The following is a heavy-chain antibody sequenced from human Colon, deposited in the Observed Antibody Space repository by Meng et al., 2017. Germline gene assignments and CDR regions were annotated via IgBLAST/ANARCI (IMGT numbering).Heavy chain of an antibody. Sequence: QLQHNRGGAGLLKPSAALSLTCVASGGSFSDYYWSWIRQPPGKGLEWIGEINHSGSTNYNPSLESRATISVDTSQNNLSLKLSSVTAADSAVYYCARGPTTMAHDFDYWGQGTLVTVSS. J-gene: IGHJ4*02. CDR1: GGSFSDYY. D-gene: IGHD4-11*01. CDR3: ARGPTTMAHDFDY. V-gene: IGHV4-34*02. CDR2: INHSGST.